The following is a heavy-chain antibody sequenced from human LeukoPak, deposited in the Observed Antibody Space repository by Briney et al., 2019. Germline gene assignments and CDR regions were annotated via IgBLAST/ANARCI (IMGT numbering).Heavy chain of an antibody. V-gene: IGHV1-69*13. CDR1: GGTFSSYA. CDR2: IIPIFGTA. Sequence: ASVKVSCKASGGTFSSYAISWVRQAPGQGLEWMGGIIPIFGTANYAQKFQGRVTSTADESTSTAYMELSSLRSEDTAVYYCARDGADYYDSSGYYYFDYWGQGTLVTVSS. CDR3: ARDGADYYDSSGYYYFDY. J-gene: IGHJ4*02. D-gene: IGHD3-22*01.